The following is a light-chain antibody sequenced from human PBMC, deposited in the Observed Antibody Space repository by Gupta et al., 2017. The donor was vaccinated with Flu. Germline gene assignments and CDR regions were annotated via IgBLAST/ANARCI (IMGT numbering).Light chain of an antibody. CDR3: QYDSTFQT. V-gene: IGKV1-5*03. J-gene: IGKJ1*01. CDR1: QSIDSW. Sequence: DIQMTQSPSTLSTSVGDSVTIPCRASQSIDSWVAWYQRKPGKAPKLLIYRASTVHSGVTSRLSRSGDETEFTLTSNNGQTDDCETYYGQYDSTFQTFGRGTKVEVK. CDR2: RAS.